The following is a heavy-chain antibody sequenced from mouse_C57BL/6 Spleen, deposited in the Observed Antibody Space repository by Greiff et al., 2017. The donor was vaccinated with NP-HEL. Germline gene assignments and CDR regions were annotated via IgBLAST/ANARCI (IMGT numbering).Heavy chain of an antibody. CDR3: ARYDYVYAMDY. Sequence: DVMLVESGGGLVKPGGSLKLSCAASGFTFSDYGMHWVRQAPEKGLEWVAYISSGSSTIYYAETVKGRFTISRDNAKNTLFLQMTSLRSEDTAMYYCARYDYVYAMDYWGQGTSVTVSS. D-gene: IGHD2-4*01. J-gene: IGHJ4*01. V-gene: IGHV5-17*01. CDR2: ISSGSSTI. CDR1: GFTFSDYG.